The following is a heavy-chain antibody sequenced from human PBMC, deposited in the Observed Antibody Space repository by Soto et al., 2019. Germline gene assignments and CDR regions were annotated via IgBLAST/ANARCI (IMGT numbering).Heavy chain of an antibody. D-gene: IGHD2-8*01. CDR1: GYTFTSYG. CDR3: ARVPDIVLMVYAPNDY. CDR2: ISAYNGNT. Sequence: ASVKVSCKASGYTFTSYGISWMRQAPGQGLEWMGWISAYNGNTNYVQKLQGRVTMTTDTSTSTAYMELRSLRSDDTAVYYCARVPDIVLMVYAPNDYWGQGTLVTVSS. J-gene: IGHJ4*02. V-gene: IGHV1-18*01.